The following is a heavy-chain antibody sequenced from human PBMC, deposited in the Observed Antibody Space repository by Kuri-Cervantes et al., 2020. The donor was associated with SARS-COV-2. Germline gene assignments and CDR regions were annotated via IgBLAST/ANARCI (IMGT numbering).Heavy chain of an antibody. Sequence: ASVKVSCKASGYTFTGYYMHWVRQAPGQGLEWMGIINPSGGSTSYAQKFQGRVTMTRDTSTSTVYMELSSLRSEDTAVYYCARDPSSSSWYYYYGMDVWGQGTTVTVSS. CDR3: ARDPSSSSWYYYYGMDV. CDR2: INPSGGST. V-gene: IGHV1-46*01. D-gene: IGHD6-13*01. CDR1: GYTFTGYY. J-gene: IGHJ6*02.